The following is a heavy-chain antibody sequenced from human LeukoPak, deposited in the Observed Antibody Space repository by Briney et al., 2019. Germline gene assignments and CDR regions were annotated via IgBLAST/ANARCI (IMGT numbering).Heavy chain of an antibody. V-gene: IGHV3-9*03. CDR1: GFTFDDYA. J-gene: IGHJ4*01. CDR3: AKGSSGWYYYFDY. CDR2: ISWNSGSI. D-gene: IGHD6-19*01. Sequence: RSGGSLRLSCAASGFTFDDYAMHWVRQAPGKGLQWVSGISWNSGSIGYADSVKGRFTISRDNAKNSLYLQMNSLRAEDMALYYCAKGSSGWYYYFDYWGHGTLVTVSS.